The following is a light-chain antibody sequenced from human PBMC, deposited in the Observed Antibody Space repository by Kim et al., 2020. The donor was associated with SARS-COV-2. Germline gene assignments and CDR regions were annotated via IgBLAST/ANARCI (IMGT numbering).Light chain of an antibody. J-gene: IGLJ3*02. CDR3: LLYYGDAQL. V-gene: IGLV7-43*01. Sequence: GGNVTHTCASSAGSVTSGSDPNRSQKTPGPKPRALIYDTTNKHSWTPARVSGSVRGGKAARTLSGVGPEDEGEYYCLLYYGDAQLFGGGTQLTVL. CDR1: AGSVTSGSD. CDR2: DTT.